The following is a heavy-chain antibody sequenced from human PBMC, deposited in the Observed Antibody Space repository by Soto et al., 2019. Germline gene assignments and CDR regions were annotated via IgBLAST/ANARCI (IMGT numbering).Heavy chain of an antibody. CDR2: IYYSGST. D-gene: IGHD3-16*01. CDR3: ARRWGDYFDY. V-gene: IGHV4-59*08. J-gene: IGHJ4*02. CDR1: GGSIISYY. Sequence: SETLSLTCTVSGGSIISYYWSWIRQPPGKGLEWIGYIYYSGSTNYNPSLKSRVTISVDTSKNQFSLKLSSVTAADTAVYYCARRWGDYFDYWGQGTLVTVSS.